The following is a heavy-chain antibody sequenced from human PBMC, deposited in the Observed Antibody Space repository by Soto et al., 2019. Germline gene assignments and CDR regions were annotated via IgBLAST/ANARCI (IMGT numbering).Heavy chain of an antibody. D-gene: IGHD2-2*01. CDR3: ARDIGCSSTSCYGARSSYRGYDY. J-gene: IGHJ4*02. V-gene: IGHV1-2*04. CDR1: GYTFTGYY. CDR2: INPNSGGT. Sequence: GASVKVSCKASGYTFTGYYMHWVRQAPGQGLEWMGWINPNSGGTNYAQKFQGWVTMTRDTSISTAYMELSRLRSDDTAVYYCARDIGCSSTSCYGARSSYRGYDYWGQGTLVTVSS.